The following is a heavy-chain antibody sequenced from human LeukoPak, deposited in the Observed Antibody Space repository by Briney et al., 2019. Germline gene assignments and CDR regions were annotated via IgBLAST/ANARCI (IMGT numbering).Heavy chain of an antibody. D-gene: IGHD5-18*01. CDR2: VSSGFHA. CDR1: GFTLGSHD. Sequence: GGSLRLSCTASGFTLGSHDMHWVRQIPGQGLEWVAAVSSGFHAFFADSVQGRFTVSREDARNSLYLQMNSLRAGDTAVYYCVREARGYHYTYLHYWGQGTLVTVSS. CDR3: VREARGYHYTYLHY. J-gene: IGHJ4*02. V-gene: IGHV3-13*01.